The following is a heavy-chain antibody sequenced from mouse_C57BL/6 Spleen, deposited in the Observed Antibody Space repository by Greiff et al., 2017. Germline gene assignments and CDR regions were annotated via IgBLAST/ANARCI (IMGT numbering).Heavy chain of an antibody. Sequence: QVQLQQPGAELVKPGASVKLSCKASGYTFTSYWMQWVKQRPGQGLEWIGEIDPSDSNTNYNQKFKGKATLTIDTSSSTAYMQLSSLTSEDSAGYYCERNYGSSYYYAMDYWGQGTSVTVSS. V-gene: IGHV1-50*01. J-gene: IGHJ4*01. CDR3: ERNYGSSYYYAMDY. CDR1: GYTFTSYW. D-gene: IGHD1-1*01. CDR2: IDPSDSNT.